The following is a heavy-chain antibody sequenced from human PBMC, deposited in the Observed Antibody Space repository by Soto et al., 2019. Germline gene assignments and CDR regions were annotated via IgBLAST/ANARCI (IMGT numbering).Heavy chain of an antibody. CDR2: ISYDGSNK. J-gene: IGHJ4*02. V-gene: IGHV3-30*03. CDR3: APRSAPYYFDY. CDR1: GFTFSSYG. Sequence: PGGSLRLSCAASGFTFSSYGMHWVRQAPGKGLEWVAVISYDGSNKYYADSVKGRFTISRDNAKNSLYLQMNSLRAEDTAVYYCAPRSAPYYFDYWGQGTLVTV.